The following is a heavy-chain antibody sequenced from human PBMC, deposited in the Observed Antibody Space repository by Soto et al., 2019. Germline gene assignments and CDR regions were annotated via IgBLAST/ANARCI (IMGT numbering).Heavy chain of an antibody. D-gene: IGHD6-13*01. CDR2: IIPILGIA. CDR1: GGTFSSYT. J-gene: IGHJ4*02. CDR3: ARVAADDPHGEFDY. V-gene: IGHV1-69*02. Sequence: QVQLVQSGAEVKKPGSSVKVSCKASGGTFSSYTISWVRQAPGQGLEWMGRIIPILGIANYAQKFQGRVTITADKSTSTAYMELSSLRSEDTAVYYCARVAADDPHGEFDYWGQGTLVTVSS.